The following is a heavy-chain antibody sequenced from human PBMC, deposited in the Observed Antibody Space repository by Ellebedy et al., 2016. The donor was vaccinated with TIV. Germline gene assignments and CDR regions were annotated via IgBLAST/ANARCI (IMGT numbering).Heavy chain of an antibody. CDR2: ISDSGSMI. Sequence: GGSLRLXCAASGFSSSDYYMSWIRQAPGKGLEWVSHISDSGSMIHYADSVKDRFTISRDNSKNSLYLQMNNLRAEDTAVYYCARISSGRSFYGMDVWGQGTTVTVSS. D-gene: IGHD6-19*01. CDR1: GFSSSDYY. CDR3: ARISSGRSFYGMDV. V-gene: IGHV3-11*01. J-gene: IGHJ6*02.